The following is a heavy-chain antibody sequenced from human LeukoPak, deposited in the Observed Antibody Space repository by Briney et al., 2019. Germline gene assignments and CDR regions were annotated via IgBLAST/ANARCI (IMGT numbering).Heavy chain of an antibody. D-gene: IGHD1-1*01. CDR2: IYYSGST. CDR3: ARHGIGAFDI. CDR1: GGSISSYY. J-gene: IGHJ3*02. Sequence: MSSETLSLTCTVSGGSISSYYWSWIRQPPGKGLEWIGFIYYSGSTNYSPSLKSRVTISVDTSKNQFSLKLTSVTAADTAVYYCARHGIGAFDIWGQGTMVTVSS. V-gene: IGHV4-59*08.